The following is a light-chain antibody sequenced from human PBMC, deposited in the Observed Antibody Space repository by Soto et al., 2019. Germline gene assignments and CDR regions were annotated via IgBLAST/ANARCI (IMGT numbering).Light chain of an antibody. CDR1: SSNIGSNT. CDR3: AAWDDSLNGVL. J-gene: IGLJ2*01. V-gene: IGLV1-44*01. CDR2: RNN. Sequence: QSVLTQPPSASGTPGQRVTISCSGSSSNIGSNTVNWYQQLPGTAPKLLIYRNNQPPSGVPDRFSGSKSGTSASLAISGLQSEDEADYYCAAWDDSLNGVLFGGGTKLTVL.